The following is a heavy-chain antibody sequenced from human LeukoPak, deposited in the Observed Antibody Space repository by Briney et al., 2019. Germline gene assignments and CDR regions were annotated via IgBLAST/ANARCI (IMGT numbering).Heavy chain of an antibody. V-gene: IGHV4-39*02. Sequence: SETLSLTCTVSGGSISSSSYYWGWIRQPPGKGLEWIGSIYYSGSTYYNPSLKSRVTISVDTSKNQFSLKLSSVTAADTAVYYCARESYGDYAFDYWGQGTLVTVSS. J-gene: IGHJ4*02. D-gene: IGHD4-17*01. CDR2: IYYSGST. CDR1: GGSISSSSYY. CDR3: ARESYGDYAFDY.